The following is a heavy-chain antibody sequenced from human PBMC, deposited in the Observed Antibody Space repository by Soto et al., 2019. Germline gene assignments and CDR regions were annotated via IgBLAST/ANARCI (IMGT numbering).Heavy chain of an antibody. D-gene: IGHD3-9*01. CDR3: ARESYDTLTGYYYYGMDV. Sequence: ASVKVSCKASGYTFTGYYMHWVRQAPGQGLEWMGWINPNSGGTNYAQKFQGWVTMTRDTSISTAYMELSRLRSDDTAVYYCARESYDTLTGYYYYGMDVWGQGTTVTVSS. CDR1: GYTFTGYY. V-gene: IGHV1-2*04. CDR2: INPNSGGT. J-gene: IGHJ6*02.